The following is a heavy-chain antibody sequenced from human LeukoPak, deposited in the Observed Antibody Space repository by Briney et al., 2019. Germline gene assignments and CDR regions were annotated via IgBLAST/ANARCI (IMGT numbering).Heavy chain of an antibody. CDR2: IYYSGST. CDR3: AGVGSCGGDCYSTFDY. V-gene: IGHV4-59*12. Sequence: KPSETLSLTCTVSGGSISSYYWSWIRQPPGKGLEWIGYIYYSGSTNYNPSLKSRVTISVDTSKNQFSLKLSSVTAADTAVYYCAGVGSCGGDCYSTFDYWGQGTLVTVSS. CDR1: GGSISSYY. J-gene: IGHJ4*02. D-gene: IGHD2-21*02.